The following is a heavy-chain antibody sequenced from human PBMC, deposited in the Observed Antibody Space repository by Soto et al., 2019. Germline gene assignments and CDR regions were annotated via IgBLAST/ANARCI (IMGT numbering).Heavy chain of an antibody. J-gene: IGHJ6*02. CDR2: ISGSGNSR. CDR1: GFSFSNFA. Sequence: EVQLSESGGGLVQPGGSLKLSCAASGFSFSNFAVTWVRQAPGKGLEWVSTISGSGNSRYYADSVKGRFTVSRDNSKETLYPQMNRQRTEDTAEYYCAKEFLAAVTGTKVVYYSCYGMDVWGHGTTVTVSS. V-gene: IGHV3-23*01. D-gene: IGHD6-19*01. CDR3: AKEFLAAVTGTKVVYYSCYGMDV.